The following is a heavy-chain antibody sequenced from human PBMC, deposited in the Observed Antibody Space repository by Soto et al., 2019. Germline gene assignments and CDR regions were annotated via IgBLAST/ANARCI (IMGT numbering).Heavy chain of an antibody. V-gene: IGHV4-34*01. CDR3: ARGRVVLLWFGDHNWFDP. CDR2: INHSGST. J-gene: IGHJ5*02. CDR1: GGSFSGYY. Sequence: PSETLSLTCAVYGGSFSGYYWSWIRQPPGKGLEWIGEINHSGSTNYNPSLKSRVTISVDTSKNQFSLKLSSVTAADTAVYYCARGRVVLLWFGDHNWFDPWRQGTLVTVSS. D-gene: IGHD3-10*01.